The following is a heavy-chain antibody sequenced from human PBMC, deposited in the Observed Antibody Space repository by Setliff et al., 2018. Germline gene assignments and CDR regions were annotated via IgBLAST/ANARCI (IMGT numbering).Heavy chain of an antibody. CDR2: INPDSGDT. Sequence: ASVKVSCKVSGNSFTGHFLHWVRQAPGRGLEWMGWINPDSGDTHSPQNFQGRVRMTRDTSMSTVYMELTRLTSDDTAVYYCTRSSSYGMRYWFDSWGQGPLGTVPQ. D-gene: IGHD3-16*02. J-gene: IGHJ5*01. CDR3: TRSSSYGMRYWFDS. CDR1: GNSFTGHF. V-gene: IGHV1-2*02.